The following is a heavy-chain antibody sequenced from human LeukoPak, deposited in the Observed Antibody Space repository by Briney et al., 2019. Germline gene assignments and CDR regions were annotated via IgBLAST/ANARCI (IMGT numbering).Heavy chain of an antibody. J-gene: IGHJ4*02. Sequence: PGRSLRLSCAASGFTVSSNYMSWVRQAPGKGLEWVSAIYRGGSTYYSDSVKGRFTISRDNSKNTLYLQMNSLRAEDTAVYYCARDQIGSWWGQGTLVIVSS. CDR2: IYRGGST. CDR1: GFTVSSNY. D-gene: IGHD6-13*01. V-gene: IGHV3-53*01. CDR3: ARDQIGSW.